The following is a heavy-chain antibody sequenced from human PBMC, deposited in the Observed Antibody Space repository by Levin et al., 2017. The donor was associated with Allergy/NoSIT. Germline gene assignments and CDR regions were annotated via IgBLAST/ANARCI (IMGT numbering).Heavy chain of an antibody. CDR2: INPNSGGT. CDR1: GYTFTGYY. V-gene: IGHV1-2*06. Sequence: GESLKISCKASGYTFTGYYMHWVRQAPGQGLEWMGRINPNSGGTNYAQKFQGRVTMTRDTSISTAYMELSRLRSDDTAVYYCAREQPPPKHLDTAMVPFDYWGQGTLVTVSS. CDR3: AREQPPPKHLDTAMVPFDY. J-gene: IGHJ4*02. D-gene: IGHD5-18*01.